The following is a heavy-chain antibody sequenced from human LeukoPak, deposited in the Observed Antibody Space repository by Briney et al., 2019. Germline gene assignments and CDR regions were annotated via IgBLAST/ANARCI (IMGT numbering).Heavy chain of an antibody. CDR3: ARAVAGYYYYYMDV. CDR2: INQSGST. D-gene: IGHD6-19*01. CDR1: GGSLSGFY. V-gene: IGHV4-34*01. Sequence: SETLSLTCAVYGGSLSGFYWSWIRQSPGKGLEWIGEINQSGSTNYNPSLKSRVTISVDTSKNQFSLKLSSVTAADTAVYYCARAVAGYYYYYMDVWGKGTTVTISS. J-gene: IGHJ6*03.